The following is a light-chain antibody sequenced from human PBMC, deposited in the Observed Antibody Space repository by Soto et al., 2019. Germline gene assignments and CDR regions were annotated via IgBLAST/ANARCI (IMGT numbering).Light chain of an antibody. V-gene: IGKV1-9*01. CDR2: AAS. CDR3: QQINIYPFP. J-gene: IGKJ3*01. CDR1: QGISSY. Sequence: IQLTQSPSSLSASVGDRVIMTCRASQGISSYLAWYQQKPGKAPTLLIYAASTLETGVPSRFSGSGSGTDFTLTISSLQPEDFEHYCCQQINIYPFPFGTGTKVDIK.